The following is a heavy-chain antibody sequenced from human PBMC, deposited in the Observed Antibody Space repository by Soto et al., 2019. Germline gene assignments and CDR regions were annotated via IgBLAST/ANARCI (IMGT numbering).Heavy chain of an antibody. CDR3: AKRPASIITFDY. V-gene: IGHV3-23*01. J-gene: IGHJ4*02. CDR2: ISGNGGST. Sequence: GGSLRLSCAASGFTFSNYAMSWVRQAPGKGLEWVSTISGNGGSTYYADSVKGRFTISRDDSKNMLFLQINSLRDDDSAVYYCAKRPASIITFDYWGQGTPVTVSS. D-gene: IGHD2-2*01. CDR1: GFTFSNYA.